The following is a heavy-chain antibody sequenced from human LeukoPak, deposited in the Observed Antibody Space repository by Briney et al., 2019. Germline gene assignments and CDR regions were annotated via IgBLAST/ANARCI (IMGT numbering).Heavy chain of an antibody. CDR1: GFTFSGYA. CDR2: INWNGTST. CDR3: ARAYPTVVTPGDFDY. V-gene: IGHV3-20*04. D-gene: IGHD4-23*01. J-gene: IGHJ4*02. Sequence: GGSLRLSCAASGFTFSGYAMSWVRQAPGKGLECVSGINWNGTSTGYADSVKGRFTISRDNAKNSLYLQMSSLGAEDTAVYYCARAYPTVVTPGDFDYWGQGTLVTVSS.